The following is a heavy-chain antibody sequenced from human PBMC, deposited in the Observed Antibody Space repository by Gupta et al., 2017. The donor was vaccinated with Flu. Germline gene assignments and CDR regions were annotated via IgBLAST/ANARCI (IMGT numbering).Heavy chain of an antibody. V-gene: IGHV3-33*01. J-gene: IGHJ4*02. CDR3: ARARLSGYDSSFNY. D-gene: IGHD5-12*01. CDR2: IWSDGTNK. CDR1: GFPFSSYG. Sequence: QVQLVESGGGVVQPGRSLRLYCAASGFPFSSYGIHWVRQAPGKGLEWLAVIWSDGTNKYFADSVKGRFTSTRDNSKNTVYLQRNSLRAEDTAVYYCARARLSGYDSSFNYWGQGTQVTVSS.